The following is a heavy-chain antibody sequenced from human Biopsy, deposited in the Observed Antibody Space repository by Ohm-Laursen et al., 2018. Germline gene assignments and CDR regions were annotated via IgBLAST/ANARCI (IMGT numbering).Heavy chain of an antibody. V-gene: IGHV4-59*01. Sequence: SETLFLTCTVSGDSISSYYWSWIRQPPGKGLQWIGYVYYTGSTDYNPSLQSRVTISVDTSKNRFSLRLRSVTPADTAIYYCARDRGYYSDRTVPGYFDLWGRGTLVTVSS. CDR2: VYYTGST. CDR1: GDSISSYY. CDR3: ARDRGYYSDRTVPGYFDL. D-gene: IGHD3-22*01. J-gene: IGHJ2*01.